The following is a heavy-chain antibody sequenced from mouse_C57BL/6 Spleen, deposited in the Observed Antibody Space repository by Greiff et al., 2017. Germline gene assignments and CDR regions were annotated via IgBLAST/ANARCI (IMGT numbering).Heavy chain of an antibody. Sequence: VKLMESGAELVRPGASVTLSCKASGYTFTDYEMHWVKQTPVHGLEWIGAIDPETGGTAYNQKFKGKAILTADKSSSTAYMELRSLTSEDSAVYYCTRGLGFDYWGQGTTLTVSS. D-gene: IGHD4-1*01. CDR2: IDPETGGT. V-gene: IGHV1-15*01. CDR3: TRGLGFDY. J-gene: IGHJ2*01. CDR1: GYTFTDYE.